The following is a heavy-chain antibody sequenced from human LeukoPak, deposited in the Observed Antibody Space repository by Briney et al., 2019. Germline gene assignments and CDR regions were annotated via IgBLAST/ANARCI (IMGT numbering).Heavy chain of an antibody. D-gene: IGHD3-22*01. J-gene: IGHJ3*02. CDR1: GGSISSYY. CDR3: ASLGGYYDSSGYVNAFAI. Sequence: PSETLSLTCTVSGGSISSYYWSWVRQPAGKGLEWIGRIYTSGSTNYNPSLKSGGTISVETYKKQYSLTQRSRTAADTAVYYCASLGGYYDSSGYVNAFAIWGQGTMVTVSS. V-gene: IGHV4-4*07. CDR2: IYTSGST.